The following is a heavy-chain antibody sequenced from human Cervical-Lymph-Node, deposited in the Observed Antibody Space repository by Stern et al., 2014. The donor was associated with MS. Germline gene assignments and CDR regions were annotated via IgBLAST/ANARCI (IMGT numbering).Heavy chain of an antibody. Sequence: QVQLQESGPGLVKPSETLSLMCSVSSGFIGNNYWSWIRPPPGKGLEWIGHLYYSGSTYYNPSLKSRVPISLDTSKNQLSLRLSSVTAADTAVYYCARAGPYDYIWGNFRHRAFYFDSWGQGALVTVSS. CDR3: ARAGPYDYIWGNFRHRAFYFDS. CDR2: LYYSGST. J-gene: IGHJ4*02. V-gene: IGHV4-59*01. D-gene: IGHD3-16*02. CDR1: SGFIGNNY.